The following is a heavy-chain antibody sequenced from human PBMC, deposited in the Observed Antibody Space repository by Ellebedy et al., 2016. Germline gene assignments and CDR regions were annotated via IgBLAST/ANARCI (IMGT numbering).Heavy chain of an antibody. Sequence: SETLSLTCIVSGGSISSYYWSWIRQPPGKGLEWIGYIYYSGSTNYNPSLKSRVTISVDTSKNQFSLKLSSVTAADTAVYYCARSPEPFITMVRGVVYGMDVWGQGTTVTVSS. J-gene: IGHJ6*02. CDR1: GGSISSYY. CDR2: IYYSGST. V-gene: IGHV4-59*01. D-gene: IGHD3-10*01. CDR3: ARSPEPFITMVRGVVYGMDV.